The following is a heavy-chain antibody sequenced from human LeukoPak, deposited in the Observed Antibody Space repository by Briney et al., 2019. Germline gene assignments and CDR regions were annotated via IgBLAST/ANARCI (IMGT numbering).Heavy chain of an antibody. CDR3: VTWNYAVFDY. Sequence: SETLSLTCTVSGASMSGYYWRWIGPPPGKELEWIGYISYSGNRNYNRSLKSRVTMSVDTSKNQFSLKLSSVTAADTAVYYCVTWNYAVFDYWGQGILVTVSS. CDR2: ISYSGNR. D-gene: IGHD1-7*01. J-gene: IGHJ4*02. CDR1: GASMSGYY. V-gene: IGHV4-59*01.